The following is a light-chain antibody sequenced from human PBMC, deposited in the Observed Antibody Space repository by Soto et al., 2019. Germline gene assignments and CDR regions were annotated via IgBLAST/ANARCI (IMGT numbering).Light chain of an antibody. CDR1: QSVSSNY. Sequence: EIVLTQSPGTLSLSPGERATLSCRASQSVSSNYLAWYQQKPGQAPRLLIYGASSRATGIPDRFSGSGSGTDFTLTISRLESEGFTVYYCQQYDSSPLTVDGGTKVEIK. V-gene: IGKV3-20*01. CDR2: GAS. CDR3: QQYDSSPLT. J-gene: IGKJ4*01.